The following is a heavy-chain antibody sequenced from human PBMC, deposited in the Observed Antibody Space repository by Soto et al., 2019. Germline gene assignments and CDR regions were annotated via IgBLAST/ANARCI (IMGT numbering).Heavy chain of an antibody. CDR3: AREDNYYDSTI. V-gene: IGHV1-3*01. J-gene: IGHJ4*02. Sequence: ASVKVSCKASGYTFTSYAMHWVRQAPGQRLEWMGWINAGNGNTKYSQKFQGRVTITADKSTSTAYMELSSLRSEDTAVYYCAREDNYYDSTIWGQGTLVTVSS. CDR2: INAGNGNT. CDR1: GYTFTSYA. D-gene: IGHD3-22*01.